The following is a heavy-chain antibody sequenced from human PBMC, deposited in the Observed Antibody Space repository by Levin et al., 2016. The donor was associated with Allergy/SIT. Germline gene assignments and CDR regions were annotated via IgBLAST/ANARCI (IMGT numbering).Heavy chain of an antibody. CDR3: ARERGITTVTTSHDAFDI. Sequence: VRQAPGKGLEWVSVIYSGGSTYYADSVKGRFTISRDNSKNTLYLQMNSLRAEDTAVYYCARERGITTVTTSHDAFDIWGQGTMVTVSS. CDR2: IYSGGST. D-gene: IGHD4-17*01. V-gene: IGHV3-53*05. J-gene: IGHJ3*02.